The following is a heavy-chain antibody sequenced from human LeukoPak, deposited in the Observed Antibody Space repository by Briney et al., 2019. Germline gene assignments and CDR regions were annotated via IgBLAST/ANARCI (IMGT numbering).Heavy chain of an antibody. D-gene: IGHD3-10*01. CDR2: SYSGGST. V-gene: IGHV3-53*01. J-gene: IGHJ6*03. Sequence: GGSLRLSCAASGFTVSSNYMSWVRQAPGKGLEWVSVSYSGGSTYYADSVKGRFTISRDNSKNTLYLQMNSLRAEDTAVYYCARDGEYGSGRAYYYYYMDVWGKGTTVTVSS. CDR3: ARDGEYGSGRAYYYYYMDV. CDR1: GFTVSSNY.